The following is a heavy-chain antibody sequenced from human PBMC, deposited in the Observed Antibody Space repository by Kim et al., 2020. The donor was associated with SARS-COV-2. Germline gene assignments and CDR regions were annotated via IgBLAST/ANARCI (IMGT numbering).Heavy chain of an antibody. Sequence: ASVKVSCKASGYTFTTFFIHWARQAPGQGLEWMTMINPGDGGTSHAQKFQGRVTMTRDTSTTTVYMELSSLRSEDTAMYYCARSTRAARDCSGGTCPFDY. V-gene: IGHV1-46*01. CDR1: GYTFTTFF. J-gene: IGHJ4*01. CDR3: ARSTRAARDCSGGTCPFDY. D-gene: IGHD2-15*01. CDR2: INPGDGGT.